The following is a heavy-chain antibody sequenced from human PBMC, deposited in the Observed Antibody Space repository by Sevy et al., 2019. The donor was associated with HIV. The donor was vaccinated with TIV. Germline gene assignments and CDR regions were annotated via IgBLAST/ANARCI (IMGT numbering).Heavy chain of an antibody. D-gene: IGHD5-12*01. J-gene: IGHJ3*02. CDR1: GYTLTKLS. CDR3: ATPKYVGYDYESLDI. V-gene: IGHV1-24*01. CDR2: FDPEDGEK. Sequence: ASVKVSCKVSGYTLTKLSMHWVRQAPGKGLEWMGGFDPEDGEKSYEQKFQGRVTMTEDTSTDTAYMELSSLRSEDTAVYYCATPKYVGYDYESLDIWGQGTMVTVSS.